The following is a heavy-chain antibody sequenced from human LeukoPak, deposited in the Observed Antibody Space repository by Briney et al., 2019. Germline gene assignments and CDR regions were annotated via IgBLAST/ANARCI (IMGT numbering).Heavy chain of an antibody. D-gene: IGHD3-22*01. Sequence: PSETLSLTCTVSGGSISSGDYYWSWIRQPPGKGLEWIGYIYYSGSTYYNPSLKSRVTISVDTSKNQFSLKLSSVTAADTAVYYCARVAYYYDSIGYSPVDYWGQGTLVTVSS. CDR2: IYYSGST. CDR1: GGSISSGDYY. CDR3: ARVAYYYDSIGYSPVDY. J-gene: IGHJ4*02. V-gene: IGHV4-30-4*08.